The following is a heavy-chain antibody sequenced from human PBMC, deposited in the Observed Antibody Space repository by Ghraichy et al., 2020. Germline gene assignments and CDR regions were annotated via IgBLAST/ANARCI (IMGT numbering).Heavy chain of an antibody. CDR2: TYRMAS. Sequence: SQTSLTCAISGDSVSNYNVAWNWIRQSPSRGLEWLGRTYRMASQYAESVKSRMTISPDTSKNQFSLQLNSVTPEDTALYYCARGRDHGFDIWGQGTMVTVSS. J-gene: IGHJ3*02. V-gene: IGHV6-1*01. CDR1: GDSVSNYNVA. CDR3: ARGRDHGFDI.